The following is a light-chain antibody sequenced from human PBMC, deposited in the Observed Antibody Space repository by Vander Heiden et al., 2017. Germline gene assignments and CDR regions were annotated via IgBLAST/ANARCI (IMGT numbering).Light chain of an antibody. V-gene: IGKV4-1*01. CDR3: QQYYSTPLT. CDR2: WAS. Sequence: DIVMTQSPDSLAVSLGERATINCKSSQTVLYSLNNRNYLAWYQQKPGQPPKLLLHWASTRESGVPDRFSGSWSGTDFTLTIGSLQADDVAVYYCQQYYSTPLTFGGGTNVEIK. CDR1: QTVLYSLNNRNY. J-gene: IGKJ4*01.